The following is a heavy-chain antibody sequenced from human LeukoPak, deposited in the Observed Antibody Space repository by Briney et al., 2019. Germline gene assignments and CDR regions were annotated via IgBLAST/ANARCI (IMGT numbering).Heavy chain of an antibody. CDR2: ISYDGSNK. J-gene: IGHJ6*02. CDR1: GFTFSSYA. D-gene: IGHD3-10*01. V-gene: IGHV3-30*04. CDR3: ARSITMVRGVIRGPMSVYYYGMDV. Sequence: QPGRSLRLSCAASGFTFSSYAMHWVRQAPGKGLEWVAVISYDGSNKYYADSVKGRFTISRDNSKNTLYLQMNSLRAEDTAVYYCARSITMVRGVIRGPMSVYYYGMDVWGQGTTVTVSS.